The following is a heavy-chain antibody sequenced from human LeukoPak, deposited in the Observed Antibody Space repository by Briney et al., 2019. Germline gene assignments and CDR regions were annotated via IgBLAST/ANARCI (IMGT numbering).Heavy chain of an antibody. D-gene: IGHD6-13*01. J-gene: IGHJ6*02. CDR2: ISGSGGST. Sequence: GGSLRLSCAASGFTFSSYAMSWVRQAPGKGLEWVSAISGSGGSTYYADSVKGRFTISRDNSKNTLYLQMNSLRAEDTAVYYCARDAGGGIAAAGSGVDGMDVWGQGTTVTVSS. V-gene: IGHV3-23*01. CDR3: ARDAGGGIAAAGSGVDGMDV. CDR1: GFTFSSYA.